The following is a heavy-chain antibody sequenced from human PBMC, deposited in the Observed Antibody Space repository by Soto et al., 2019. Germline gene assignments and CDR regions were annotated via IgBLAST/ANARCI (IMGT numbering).Heavy chain of an antibody. Sequence: GGSLRLSCAASGFTFSDYYMSWIRQAPGKGLEWVSYISSSSSYTNYADSVKGRFTISRDNAKNSLYLQMNSLRAEDMAVYYCAKGSGYSYVYYFDDWGQGTLVTVSS. CDR3: AKGSGYSYVYYFDD. CDR1: GFTFSDYY. CDR2: ISSSSSYT. V-gene: IGHV3-11*05. D-gene: IGHD5-18*01. J-gene: IGHJ4*02.